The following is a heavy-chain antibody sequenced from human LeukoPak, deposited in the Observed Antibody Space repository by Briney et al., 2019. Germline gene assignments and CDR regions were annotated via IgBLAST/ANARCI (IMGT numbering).Heavy chain of an antibody. CDR2: INWNGGST. V-gene: IGHV3-20*04. CDR1: GFTFDDYG. J-gene: IGHJ4*02. D-gene: IGHD3-22*01. Sequence: PGGSLRLSCAASGFTFDDYGMSWVRQAPGKGLEWVSGINWNGGSTGYADSVKGRFTIPRDNAKNSLYLQMNSLRAEDTALYYCARGKSDYYDSSGYYYWGQGTLVTVSS. CDR3: ARGKSDYYDSSGYYY.